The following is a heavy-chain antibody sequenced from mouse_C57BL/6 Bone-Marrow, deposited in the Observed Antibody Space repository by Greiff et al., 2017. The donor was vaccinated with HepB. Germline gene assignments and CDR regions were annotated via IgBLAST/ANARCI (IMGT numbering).Heavy chain of an antibody. V-gene: IGHV1-76*01. CDR1: GYTFTDYY. D-gene: IGHD1-1*01. J-gene: IGHJ3*01. Sequence: QVQLQQSGAELVRPGASVKLSCKASGYTFTDYYINWVKQRPGQGLEWIARIYPGSGNTYYNEKFKGKATLTAEKSSSTAYMQLSSLTSEDSAVYFCARRVLTWFAYWGQGTLVTVSA. CDR3: ARRVLTWFAY. CDR2: IYPGSGNT.